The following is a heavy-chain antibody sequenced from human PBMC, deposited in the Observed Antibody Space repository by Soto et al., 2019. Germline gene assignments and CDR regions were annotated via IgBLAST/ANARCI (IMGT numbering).Heavy chain of an antibody. CDR2: INHSGST. V-gene: IGHV4-34*01. Sequence: SETLSLTCAVYGGSFSGYYWSWIRQPPGKGLEWIGEINHSGSTNYNPSLKSRVTISVDTSKNQFSLKLSSVTAADTAVYYCARRVTTQPYYYYYYYMDVWGKGTTVTVSS. CDR3: ARRVTTQPYYYYYYYMDV. J-gene: IGHJ6*03. CDR1: GGSFSGYY. D-gene: IGHD4-17*01.